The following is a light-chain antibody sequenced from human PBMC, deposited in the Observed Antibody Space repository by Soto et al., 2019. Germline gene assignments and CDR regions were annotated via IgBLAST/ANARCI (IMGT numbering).Light chain of an antibody. Sequence: STLSGSVGDRVTITCRASQTISSWLAWYQQKPGKAPKLLIYKASTLKSGVPSRFSGSGSGTEFTLTISSLQPDDFATYYCQHYNSYSEAFGQGTRWIS. CDR1: QTISSW. CDR2: KAS. CDR3: QHYNSYSEA. J-gene: IGKJ1*01. V-gene: IGKV1-5*03.